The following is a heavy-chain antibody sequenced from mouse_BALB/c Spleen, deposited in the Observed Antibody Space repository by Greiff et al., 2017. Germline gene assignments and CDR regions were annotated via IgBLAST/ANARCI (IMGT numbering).Heavy chain of an antibody. Sequence: DVHLVESGGGLVKPGGSLTLSCAASGFSFSDYYMYWVRQTPAKRLEWVATISDDGSYTYYPASVKGRFTISRDKAKNNLYLQMSSLKAEDTAMYYCAGGTTWSGFAYWGQGTLVTVSA. J-gene: IGHJ3*01. V-gene: IGHV5-4*02. D-gene: IGHD2-14*01. CDR2: ISDDGSYT. CDR3: AGGTTWSGFAY. CDR1: GFSFSDYY.